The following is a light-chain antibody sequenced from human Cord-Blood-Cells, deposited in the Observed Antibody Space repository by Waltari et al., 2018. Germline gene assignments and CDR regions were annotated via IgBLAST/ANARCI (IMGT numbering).Light chain of an antibody. CDR2: EVS. J-gene: IGLJ2*01. CDR3: SSYAGSNNFGV. Sequence: SASGSPGQSVTISCTGTSSDVGGYNYVSWYQQHPGKAPKLMIYEVSKRPSGVPDRFSGSKSGNTASLTVSGLQAEDEADYYCSSYAGSNNFGVFGGGTKLTVL. CDR1: SSDVGGYNY. V-gene: IGLV2-8*01.